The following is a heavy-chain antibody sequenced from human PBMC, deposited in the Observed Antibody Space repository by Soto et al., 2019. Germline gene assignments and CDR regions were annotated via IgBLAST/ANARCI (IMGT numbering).Heavy chain of an antibody. J-gene: IGHJ6*02. V-gene: IGHV3-21*01. CDR3: ARDAYYDFWSGYYDYYGMDV. CDR1: GFTFSSYS. D-gene: IGHD3-3*01. CDR2: ISSSSSYI. Sequence: EVQLVESGGGLVKPGGSLRLSCAASGFTFSSYSMNWVRQAPGKGLEWVSSISSSSSYIYYADSVKGRFTISRDNAKNSLYLQMNSLRAEETAVYYCARDAYYDFWSGYYDYYGMDVWGQGTTVTVSS.